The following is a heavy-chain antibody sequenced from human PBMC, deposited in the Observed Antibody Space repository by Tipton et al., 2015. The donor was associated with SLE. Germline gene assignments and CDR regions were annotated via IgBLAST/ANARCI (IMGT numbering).Heavy chain of an antibody. CDR2: INHRGST. CDR1: GGSFSGYY. V-gene: IGHV4-34*01. CDR3: ARYSPRDYYDSSGYLS. D-gene: IGHD3-22*01. Sequence: TLSLTCAVYGGSFSGYYWSWIRQPPGKGLEWIGEINHRGSTNYNPSLKSRVTISVDTSKNQFSLKLSSVTAADTAVYYCARYSPRDYYDSSGYLSWGQGTLVTVSS. J-gene: IGHJ4*02.